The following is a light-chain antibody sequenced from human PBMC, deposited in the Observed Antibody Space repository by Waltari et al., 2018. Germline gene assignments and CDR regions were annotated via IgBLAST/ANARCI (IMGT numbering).Light chain of an antibody. V-gene: IGLV2-14*01. J-gene: IGLJ3*02. CDR3: CSFTSSSTWV. Sequence: QSALTQPASVSGSPGQSITISCSGPTSDLGGYNYVSWYQQPPGKAPKLIIYDAPSRPSGVSNRFSGSKSGTTASLTISGLQAEDEADYYCCSFTSSSTWVFGGGTKLTVL. CDR1: TSDLGGYNY. CDR2: DAP.